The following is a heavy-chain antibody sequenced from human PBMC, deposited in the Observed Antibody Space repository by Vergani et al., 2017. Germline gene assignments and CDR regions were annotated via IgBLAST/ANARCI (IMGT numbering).Heavy chain of an antibody. CDR1: GFSLNTRGVS. V-gene: IGHV2-5*04. Sequence: QITLKESGPTLVKPTQTLTLTCTFSGFSLNTRGVSVAWIRQPPGKALDWLALIYWNDDQHYSPSLNNRVTITKNTSKNQVVLTITNMDYVDTGTYYCVYRKTECGTTGCFYQFYYYYYMGVWGKGTTVTVSS. D-gene: IGHD1-7*01. CDR3: VYRKTECGTTGCFYQFYYYYYMGV. J-gene: IGHJ6*03. CDR2: IYWNDDQ.